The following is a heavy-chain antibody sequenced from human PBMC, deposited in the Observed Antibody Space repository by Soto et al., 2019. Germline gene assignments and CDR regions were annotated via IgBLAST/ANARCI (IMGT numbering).Heavy chain of an antibody. V-gene: IGHV3-9*01. CDR3: AKDMENGYNPYYYYGMAV. Sequence: EVQLVESGGYLVQPGRSLRLSCAASGFNFNDYGMHWVRQAPGKGLEWVSSISWNSVSIGYADSVTGRVTISRDNAKNSLYVQMNTLRVENTALYYWAKDMENGYNPYYYYGMAVWGQGTTVTVSS. CDR1: GFNFNDYG. D-gene: IGHD3-10*01. J-gene: IGHJ6*02. CDR2: ISWNSVSI.